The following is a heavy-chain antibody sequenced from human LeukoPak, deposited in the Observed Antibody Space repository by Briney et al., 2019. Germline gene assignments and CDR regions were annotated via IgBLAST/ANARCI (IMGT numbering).Heavy chain of an antibody. Sequence: GGSLRLSCAASGFTFSSYSMNWVRQAPGKGLEGVSYISSGGSNIYYEDSVKGRFTISRDNAKNSLYLQMNSLRAEDTAVYYCAELGITMIGGVWGKGTTVTISS. V-gene: IGHV3-48*04. CDR2: ISSGGSNI. J-gene: IGHJ6*04. D-gene: IGHD3-10*02. CDR3: AELGITMIGGV. CDR1: GFTFSSYS.